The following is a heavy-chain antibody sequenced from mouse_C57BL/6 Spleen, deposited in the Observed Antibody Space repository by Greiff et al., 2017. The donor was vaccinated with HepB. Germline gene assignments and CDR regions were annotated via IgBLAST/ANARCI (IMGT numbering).Heavy chain of an antibody. CDR3: ARERGIYYGNPYAMDY. CDR1: GYTFTDYY. D-gene: IGHD2-1*01. V-gene: IGHV1-76*01. J-gene: IGHJ4*01. Sequence: QVQLQQSGAELVRPGASVKLSCKASGYTFTDYYINWVKQRPGQGLEWIARIYPGSGNTYYNEKFKGKATLTAEKSSSTAYMQLSSLTSEDSAVYFCARERGIYYGNPYAMDYWGQGTSVTVSS. CDR2: IYPGSGNT.